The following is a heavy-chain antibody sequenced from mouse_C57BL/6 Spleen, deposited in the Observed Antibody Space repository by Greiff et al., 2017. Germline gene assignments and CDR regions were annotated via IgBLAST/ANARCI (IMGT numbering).Heavy chain of an antibody. J-gene: IGHJ4*01. CDR2: IDPSDSYT. V-gene: IGHV1-69*01. D-gene: IGHD1-1*01. Sequence: QVQLQQPGAELVMPGASVKLSCKASGYTFTSYWMHWVKQRPGQGPEWIGEIDPSDSYTNYNQKFKGKSTLTVEKSSSTAYMQLSSLTSEDSAVYYCARTTVVATYYAMDYWGQGTSVTVSS. CDR3: ARTTVVATYYAMDY. CDR1: GYTFTSYW.